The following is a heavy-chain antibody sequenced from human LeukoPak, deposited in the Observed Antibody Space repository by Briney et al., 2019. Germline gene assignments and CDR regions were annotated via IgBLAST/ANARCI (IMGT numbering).Heavy chain of an antibody. V-gene: IGHV3-11*01. CDR1: GFTLSDYY. D-gene: IGHD3-10*01. CDR2: ISSSGDSK. Sequence: GGSLRLSCAVSGFTLSDYYMSWIRQAPGKGLEWVSYISSSGDSKYYADSVKGRFTISRDTARNSLFLQMNSLRAEDTAVYYCAKRLRLGSITMVRGVIVSPYDYWGQGTLVTVSS. J-gene: IGHJ4*02. CDR3: AKRLRLGSITMVRGVIVSPYDY.